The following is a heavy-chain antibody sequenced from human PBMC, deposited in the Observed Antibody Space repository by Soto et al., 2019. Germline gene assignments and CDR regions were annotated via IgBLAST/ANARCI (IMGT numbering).Heavy chain of an antibody. J-gene: IGHJ6*02. CDR3: ARGFGGLLNREYYGMDV. V-gene: IGHV1-8*01. CDR2: MNPNSGNT. CDR1: GYTFTSYD. D-gene: IGHD3-16*01. Sequence: QVQLVQSGAEVKKPGASVKVSCKASGYTFTSYDINWVRQATGQGLEWMGWMNPNSGNTGYAQKFQDRVTMTRNTSISTAYMELSSLRSEDTAVYYCARGFGGLLNREYYGMDVWGQGTTVTVSS.